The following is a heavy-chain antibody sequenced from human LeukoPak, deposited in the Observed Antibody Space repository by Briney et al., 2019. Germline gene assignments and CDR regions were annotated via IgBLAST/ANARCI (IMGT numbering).Heavy chain of an antibody. CDR3: ARGAPDYGEIYYFDY. D-gene: IGHD4-17*01. Sequence: PGGSLRLSCAASGFTFSSYWMHWVRQAPGKGLVWVSRLNTDGSRTSYADSVKGRFTISRDNAKNSLYLQMNSLRAEDTAVYYCARGAPDYGEIYYFDYWGQGTLVTVSS. J-gene: IGHJ4*02. V-gene: IGHV3-74*01. CDR1: GFTFSSYW. CDR2: LNTDGSRT.